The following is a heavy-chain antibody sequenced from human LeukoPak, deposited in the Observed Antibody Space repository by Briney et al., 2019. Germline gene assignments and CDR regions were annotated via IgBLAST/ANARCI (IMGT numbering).Heavy chain of an antibody. D-gene: IGHD3-3*01. V-gene: IGHV3-7*05. CDR3: VRDGMGIIKAFDI. Sequence: GGSLRLSCVGSGFNFRSYWMSWVRQAPGKGLEWVANIKPDGSQKYFVDSVKGRFTISRDNAKNSVYPQMSSLRAGDTALYYCVRDGMGIIKAFDIWGQGTMVTVSS. CDR1: GFNFRSYW. CDR2: IKPDGSQK. J-gene: IGHJ3*02.